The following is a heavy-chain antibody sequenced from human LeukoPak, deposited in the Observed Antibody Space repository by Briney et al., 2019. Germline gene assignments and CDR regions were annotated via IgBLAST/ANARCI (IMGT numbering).Heavy chain of an antibody. CDR2: INHSGST. Sequence: SETLSLTCAVYGGSFSGYYWSWIRQPPGKGLEWIGEINHSGSTNYNPSLKSRVTISVDTSKNRFSLKLSSVTAADTAVYYCARGQYNYDFWSGAQYYYYYYYMDVWGKGTTVTVSS. D-gene: IGHD3-3*01. CDR3: ARGQYNYDFWSGAQYYYYYYYMDV. CDR1: GGSFSGYY. V-gene: IGHV4-34*01. J-gene: IGHJ6*03.